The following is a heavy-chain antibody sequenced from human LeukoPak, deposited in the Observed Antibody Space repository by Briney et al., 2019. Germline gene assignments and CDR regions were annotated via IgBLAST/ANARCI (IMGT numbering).Heavy chain of an antibody. CDR1: GGSISSYY. CDR3: ARACVRVVAPAANCFDY. Sequence: SETLSLTCTVSGGSISSYYWSWIRQPPGKGLEWIGYIYYSGGSNYNPSLKGRVTISVDTSKNQFSLNLNSVTAADTAVYYCARACVRVVAPAANCFDYWGQGTLVTVSS. CDR2: IYYSGGS. D-gene: IGHD2-2*01. V-gene: IGHV4-59*01. J-gene: IGHJ4*02.